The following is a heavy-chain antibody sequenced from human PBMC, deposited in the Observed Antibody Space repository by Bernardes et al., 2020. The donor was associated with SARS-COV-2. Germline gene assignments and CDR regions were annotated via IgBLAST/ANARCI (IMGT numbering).Heavy chain of an antibody. D-gene: IGHD3-22*01. CDR2: ITPTSGGT. CDR1: GYPFTGYY. Sequence: ASVKVSCKASGYPFTGYYMHWVRQAPGQGLEWMGWITPTSGGTTYAQKFQGRVTMTRDTSISTAYMELSRLRSDDTAVYYCAIPPTNYDRYGMDVWGQGTTVTVSS. J-gene: IGHJ6*02. V-gene: IGHV1-2*02. CDR3: AIPPTNYDRYGMDV.